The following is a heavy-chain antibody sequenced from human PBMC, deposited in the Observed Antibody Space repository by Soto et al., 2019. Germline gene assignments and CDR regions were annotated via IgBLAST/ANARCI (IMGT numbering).Heavy chain of an antibody. V-gene: IGHV4-31*03. CDR2: IYYSGST. CDR1: GGSISSGGYY. D-gene: IGHD2-2*01. Sequence: SETLSLTCTVSGGSISSGGYYWSWIRQHPGKGLEWIGYIYYSGSTYYNPSLKSRVTISVDTSKNQFSLKLSSVTAADTAVYYCARAIVVPAAIADYYYYGMDVWGQGTTVTVSS. CDR3: ARAIVVPAAIADYYYYGMDV. J-gene: IGHJ6*02.